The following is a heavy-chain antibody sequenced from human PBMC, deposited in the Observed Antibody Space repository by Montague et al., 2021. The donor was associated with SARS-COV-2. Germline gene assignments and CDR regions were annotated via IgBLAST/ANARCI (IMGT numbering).Heavy chain of an antibody. Sequence: TQSLTCTVSGGSLSSGGYYWSWIRQLPGKGLEWLGYFYYSGSTYYNPSLKSRVFISADMSKNQFFLNLTSVTAADAAVYYCARDLGRTGYYYGLDVWGQGTTVTVSS. J-gene: IGHJ6*02. CDR3: ARDLGRTGYYYGLDV. V-gene: IGHV4-31*03. CDR1: GGSLSSGGYY. D-gene: IGHD3/OR15-3a*01. CDR2: FYYSGST.